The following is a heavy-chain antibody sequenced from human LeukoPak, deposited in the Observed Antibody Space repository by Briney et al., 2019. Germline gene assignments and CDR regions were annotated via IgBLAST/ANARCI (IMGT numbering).Heavy chain of an antibody. CDR3: AKGRGYSSSWPRSDY. D-gene: IGHD6-13*01. CDR1: GFTFSSYS. V-gene: IGHV3-21*01. J-gene: IGHJ4*02. Sequence: NPGGSLRLSCAASGFTFSSYSMNWVCQAPRQGLGWVSSISSSSSYIYYTDSVKGRITRSRDNAKNSLYLQMNSMRAEDTAVYYCAKGRGYSSSWPRSDYWGQGTLVTVSS. CDR2: ISSSSSYI.